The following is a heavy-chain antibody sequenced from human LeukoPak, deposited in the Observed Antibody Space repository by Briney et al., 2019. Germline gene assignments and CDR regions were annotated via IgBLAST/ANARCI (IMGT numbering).Heavy chain of an antibody. CDR1: GFTFSSYG. CDR2: IRYDGSNK. J-gene: IGHJ4*02. V-gene: IGHV3-30*02. Sequence: GGSLRLSCAASGFTFSSYGMHWVRQAPGKGLEWVAFIRYDGSNKYYADSVKGRFTISRDNSKNTLYLQMNSLRAEDTAVYYCAKVACSITSCYFTDYWGQGTMVTVSS. D-gene: IGHD2-2*01. CDR3: AKVACSITSCYFTDY.